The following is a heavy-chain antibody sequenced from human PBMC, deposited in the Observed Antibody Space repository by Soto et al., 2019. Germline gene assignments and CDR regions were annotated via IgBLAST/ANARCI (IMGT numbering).Heavy chain of an antibody. J-gene: IGHJ4*02. CDR3: ATAEVDY. Sequence: VGSLRLSCAASGFTFGDYWMHWVRQPPGKGPEWVSRMTGDGRTTQYADSVKGRFTASRDNAKSALYLQMNSLRAEDTAAYYCATAEVDYWGPGTLVTVSS. CDR1: GFTFGDYW. CDR2: MTGDGRTT. V-gene: IGHV3-74*03.